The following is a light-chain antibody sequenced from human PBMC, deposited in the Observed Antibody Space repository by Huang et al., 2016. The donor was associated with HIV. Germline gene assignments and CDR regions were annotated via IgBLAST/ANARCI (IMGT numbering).Light chain of an antibody. CDR2: FAS. J-gene: IGKJ1*01. Sequence: IQMTQSPSSLSASVGDRVTITCRAGQNISPYLNCYQQKPGGGPKPLIYFASNLQSGVPTRFSGSGSETHVTLTISSLQPEDFATYYCQQSFNTPTFGQGTKVETK. CDR1: QNISPY. V-gene: IGKV1-39*01. CDR3: QQSFNTPT.